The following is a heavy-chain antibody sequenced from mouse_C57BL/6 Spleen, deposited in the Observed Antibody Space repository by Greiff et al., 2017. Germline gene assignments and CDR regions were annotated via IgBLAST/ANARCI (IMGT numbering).Heavy chain of an antibody. CDR2: IDPSDSET. Sequence: QVHVKQPGAELVRPGSSVKLSCKASGYTFTSYWMHWVKQRPIQGLEWIGNIDPSDSETHYNQKFKDKATLTVDKSSSTAYMQLSSLTSEDSAVYYCARKGGGFDYWGQGTTLTVSS. J-gene: IGHJ2*01. CDR3: ARKGGGFDY. CDR1: GYTFTSYW. V-gene: IGHV1-52*01.